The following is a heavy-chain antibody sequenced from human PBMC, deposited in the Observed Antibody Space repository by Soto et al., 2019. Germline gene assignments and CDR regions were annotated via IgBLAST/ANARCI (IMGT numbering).Heavy chain of an antibody. V-gene: IGHV3-30-3*01. Sequence: QVQLVESGGGVVQPGRSLRLSCAASGFTFSSYAMHWVRQAPGKGLEWVAVISYDGSNKYYADSVKGRFTISRDNSKNTLYLQMNSLRAEDTAVYYCERDGGGGDSIHFDYWGQGTLVTVSS. D-gene: IGHD3-16*01. J-gene: IGHJ4*02. CDR2: ISYDGSNK. CDR3: ERDGGGGDSIHFDY. CDR1: GFTFSSYA.